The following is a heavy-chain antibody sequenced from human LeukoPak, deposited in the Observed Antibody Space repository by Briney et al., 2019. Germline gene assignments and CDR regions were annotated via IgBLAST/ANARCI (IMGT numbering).Heavy chain of an antibody. J-gene: IGHJ4*02. D-gene: IGHD4-17*01. V-gene: IGHV5-51*01. CDR2: IYPDDSDI. CDR1: GYRFTSRW. Sequence: GESPKISCQGSGYRFTSRWIAWVRQMPGKGLEWMGIIYPDDSDIRYNPSFQGQVTMSADKSVNVAYLQWSSLKASDTAMYYCATFSNYGDFFDFWGQGTLVTVSS. CDR3: ATFSNYGDFFDF.